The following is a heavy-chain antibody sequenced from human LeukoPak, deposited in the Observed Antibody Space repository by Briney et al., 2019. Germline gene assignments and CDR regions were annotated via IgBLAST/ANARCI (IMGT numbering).Heavy chain of an antibody. CDR2: ISTNGGST. V-gene: IGHV3-64*01. J-gene: IGHJ4*02. CDR1: GFTFSSYA. CDR3: ARLRGAYYFDY. Sequence: AGGSLRLSCAASGFTFSSYAMHWVRQAPGKGLEYVSAISTNGGSTYYANSVKGRFTISRDNSKNTLFLQMGSLRTEDMAVYYCARLRGAYYFDYWGQGTLVTVSS. D-gene: IGHD5-12*01.